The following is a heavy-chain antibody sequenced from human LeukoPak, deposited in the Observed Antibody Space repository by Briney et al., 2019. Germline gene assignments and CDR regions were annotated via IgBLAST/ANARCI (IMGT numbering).Heavy chain of an antibody. CDR2: VRSDGTTK. CDR1: GFTFSSYG. V-gene: IGHV3-30*02. J-gene: IGHJ4*02. D-gene: IGHD2-2*01. Sequence: GGSLRLSCAASGFTFSSYGMHWVRQAPGKGLEWVAFVRSDGTTKYYTDSVKGRFTISRDNSKNTMYLQMNSLRAEDTAVYYCAKDQPRAYFDSWGQGTLVTVSS. CDR3: AKDQPRAYFDS.